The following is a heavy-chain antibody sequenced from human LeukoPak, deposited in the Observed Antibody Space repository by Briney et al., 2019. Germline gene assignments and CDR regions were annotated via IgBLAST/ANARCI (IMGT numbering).Heavy chain of an antibody. D-gene: IGHD3-16*01. CDR1: GFTFSDAW. Sequence: PGGSLRLSCSASGFTFSDAWMGWVRQAPGKGLEWVGRIKSKANGETTHFAAPVKGRFTISRGDSKNTLYLQMNGLKTEDTAVYYCAWGGDYFDFWGRGTLVTVSS. V-gene: IGHV3-15*01. CDR3: AWGGDYFDF. CDR2: IKSKANGETT. J-gene: IGHJ4*02.